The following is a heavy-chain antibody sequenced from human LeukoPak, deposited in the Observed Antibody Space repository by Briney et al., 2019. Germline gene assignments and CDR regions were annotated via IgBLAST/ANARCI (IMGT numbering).Heavy chain of an antibody. J-gene: IGHJ4*02. CDR3: ARDLKDTGYTSGWYKD. Sequence: PGGSLRLSCAASGFTFSSYEMNWVRQAPGKGLEWVSYISSSGSTIYYADSVKGRFTISRDNAKNSLFLQMNSLRAEDTAVYYCARDLKDTGYTSGWYKDWGQGTLVTVSS. CDR2: ISSSGSTI. V-gene: IGHV3-48*03. D-gene: IGHD6-19*01. CDR1: GFTFSSYE.